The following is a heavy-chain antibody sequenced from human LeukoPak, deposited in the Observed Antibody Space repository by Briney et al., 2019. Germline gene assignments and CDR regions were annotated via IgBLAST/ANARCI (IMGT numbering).Heavy chain of an antibody. CDR2: IYYSGST. D-gene: IGHD2-2*01. CDR1: GGSISSSSYY. V-gene: IGHV4-39*01. CDR3: ARMGGEDKYIVAVPALVDL. Sequence: PSETLSLTCTVSGGSISSSSYYWGWIRQPPGKGLEWIGSIYYSGSTYYNPSLKSRVTISVDTSKNQFSLKLSSVTAADTAVYYCARMGGEDKYIVAVPALVDLWGQGTLVTVSS. J-gene: IGHJ4*02.